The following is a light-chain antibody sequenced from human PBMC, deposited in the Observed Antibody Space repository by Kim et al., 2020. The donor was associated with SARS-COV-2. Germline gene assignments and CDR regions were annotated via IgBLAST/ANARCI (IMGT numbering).Light chain of an antibody. CDR3: QAWDTATHVV. J-gene: IGLJ2*01. CDR2: EDD. V-gene: IGLV3-1*01. Sequence: PGQTASITCSGDKLGDRYACWYQQRQGQSPVLVIYEDDKRPSGIPERFSGSNSGNTATLTISGTQAMDEADYYCQAWDTATHVVFGGGTQLTVL. CDR1: KLGDRY.